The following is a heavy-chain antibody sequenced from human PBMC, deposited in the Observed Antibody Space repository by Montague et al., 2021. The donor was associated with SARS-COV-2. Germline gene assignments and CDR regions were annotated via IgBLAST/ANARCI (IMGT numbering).Heavy chain of an antibody. V-gene: IGHV4-39*01. CDR2: ICYSGSN. D-gene: IGHD3-10*01. Sequence: SETLSLTCTVSGGSFSSSCYYWGWLRQPPGKGLEWIGSICYSGSNYYNPYLKSRVTISVDTSKNQFYLKLSTVTAADTAVYYCVRREDYYGSGSYPNWGQGTLVTVSS. CDR3: VRREDYYGSGSYPN. CDR1: GGSFSSSCYY. J-gene: IGHJ1*01.